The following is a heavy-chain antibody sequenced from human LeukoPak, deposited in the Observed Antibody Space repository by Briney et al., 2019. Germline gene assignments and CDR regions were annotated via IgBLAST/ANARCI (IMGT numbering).Heavy chain of an antibody. CDR3: ASLGTLRS. CDR1: GGSVSSSSYY. J-gene: IGHJ5*02. V-gene: IGHV4-39*01. D-gene: IGHD7-27*01. CDR2: ISHSGTN. Sequence: KPSETLSLTCSVSGGSVSSSSYYWGWIRQPPGKGLEWIGGISHSGTNYNNPSLKSRVSISIDTSKNQFSVKLTSVTAADTAIYYCASLGTLRSWGQGTLVTVSS.